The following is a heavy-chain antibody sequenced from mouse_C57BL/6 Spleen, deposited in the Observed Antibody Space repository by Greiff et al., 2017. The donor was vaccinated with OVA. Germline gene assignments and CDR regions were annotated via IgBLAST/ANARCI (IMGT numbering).Heavy chain of an antibody. D-gene: IGHD2-5*01. CDR1: GYTFTSYW. CDR3: AREGDSNYSFAY. CDR2: INPSNGGT. V-gene: IGHV1-53*01. J-gene: IGHJ3*01. Sequence: VKLVESGTELVKPGASVKLSCKASGYTFTSYWMHWVKQRPGQGLEWIGNINPSNGGTNYNEKFKSKATLTVDKSSSTAYMQLSSLTSEDSAVYYCAREGDSNYSFAYWGQGTLVTVSA.